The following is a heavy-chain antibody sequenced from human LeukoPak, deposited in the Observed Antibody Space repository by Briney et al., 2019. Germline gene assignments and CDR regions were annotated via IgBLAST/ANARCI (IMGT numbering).Heavy chain of an antibody. D-gene: IGHD6-13*01. CDR1: GFTFSSYG. CDR3: AREDVAIAAAFDY. Sequence: PGRSLRLSCAASGFTFSSYGMHWVRQAPGKGLEWVAVISYDVGKKYYADSVKGRFTISRDNSKNTLYLQMNSLRAEDTAVYYCAREDVAIAAAFDYWGQGTLVTVSS. J-gene: IGHJ4*02. V-gene: IGHV3-30*03. CDR2: ISYDVGKK.